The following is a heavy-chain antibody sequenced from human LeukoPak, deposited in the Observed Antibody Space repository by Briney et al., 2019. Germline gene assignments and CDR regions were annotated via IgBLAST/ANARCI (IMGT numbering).Heavy chain of an antibody. D-gene: IGHD5-18*01. CDR1: GYTFTGYY. CDR3: ARQGEVDTATY. J-gene: IGHJ4*02. Sequence: ASVKVSCKASGYTFTGYYMHWVRQAPGQGLEWMGWINPNSGGTNYAQKFQGRVTMTRDTSISTAYLQWSSLKASDTAMYYCARQGEVDTATYWGQGTLVTVSS. CDR2: INPNSGGT. V-gene: IGHV1-2*02.